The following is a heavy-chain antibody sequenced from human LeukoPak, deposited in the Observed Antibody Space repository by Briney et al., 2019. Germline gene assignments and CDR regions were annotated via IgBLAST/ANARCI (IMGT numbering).Heavy chain of an antibody. CDR2: INPNSGGT. Sequence: GASVKVSCKASGYTFTGYYMHWVRQAPGQGLEWMGWINPNSGGTNYAQKFQGRVTMTRDTSISTAYMELSRLRSDDTAVYYCARGGRKLLWFGELFGNAYFDYWGQGTLVTVSS. D-gene: IGHD3-10*01. J-gene: IGHJ4*02. CDR1: GYTFTGYY. V-gene: IGHV1-2*02. CDR3: ARGGRKLLWFGELFGNAYFDY.